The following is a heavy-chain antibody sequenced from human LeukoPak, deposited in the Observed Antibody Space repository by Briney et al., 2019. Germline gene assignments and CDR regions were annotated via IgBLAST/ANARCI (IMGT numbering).Heavy chain of an antibody. CDR1: GYTFTSYD. D-gene: IGHD6-13*01. V-gene: IGHV1-8*03. CDR2: MNPNSGNT. Sequence: ASVKVSCKASGYTFTSYDINWVRQATGQGLEWMGWMNPNSGNTGYAQKFQGRVTITRNTSISTAYMELSSLRSDDTAVYYCARIDNRGSSWLTDWGQGTLVTVSS. J-gene: IGHJ4*02. CDR3: ARIDNRGSSWLTD.